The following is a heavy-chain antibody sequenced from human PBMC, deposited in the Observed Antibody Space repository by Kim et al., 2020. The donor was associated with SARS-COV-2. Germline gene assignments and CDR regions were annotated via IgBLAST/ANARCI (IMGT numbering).Heavy chain of an antibody. CDR2: IHNREGT. D-gene: IGHD3-22*01. CDR3: ARDGDGDNSVYPWAGLDY. J-gene: IGHJ4*02. CDR1: GAPVTTFY. V-gene: IGHV4-59*02. Sequence: SETLSLTCTVSGAPVTTFYWSWIRQPPGKGLEWIGYIHNREGTNYNPSLKSRVTMSLDTSKNQFSLRLNSVTAADTAVYHCARDGDGDNSVYPWAGLDYWGQGALVSVSS.